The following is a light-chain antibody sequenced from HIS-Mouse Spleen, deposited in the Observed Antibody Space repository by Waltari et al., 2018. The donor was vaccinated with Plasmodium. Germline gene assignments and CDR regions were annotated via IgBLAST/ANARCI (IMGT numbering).Light chain of an antibody. J-gene: IGLJ2*01. V-gene: IGLV4-69*01. CDR2: LNSDGSH. Sequence: QLVLTQSPSASASLGAPVKLTCTLSSGHSRYAIAWHRQQPAKGPRYLMKLNSDGSHSKGDGIPDRFSGSSSGAERYPTISSLQSEDEADYYCQTWGTGMGVFGGGTKLTVL. CDR3: QTWGTGMGV. CDR1: SGHSRYA.